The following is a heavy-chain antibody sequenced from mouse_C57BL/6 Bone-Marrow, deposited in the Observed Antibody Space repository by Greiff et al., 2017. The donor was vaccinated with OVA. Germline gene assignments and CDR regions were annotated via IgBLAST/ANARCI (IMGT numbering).Heavy chain of an antibody. CDR1: GFTFSSYA. Sequence: EVKVVESGGGLVKPGGSLKLSCAASGFTFSSYAMSWVRQTPEKRLEWVATISDGGSYTYYPDNVKGRFTISRDNAKNNLYLQMSHLKSEDTAMYYCAREGYDGYAWFAYWGQGTPVTVSA. J-gene: IGHJ3*01. CDR2: ISDGGSYT. V-gene: IGHV5-4*01. D-gene: IGHD2-3*01. CDR3: AREGYDGYAWFAY.